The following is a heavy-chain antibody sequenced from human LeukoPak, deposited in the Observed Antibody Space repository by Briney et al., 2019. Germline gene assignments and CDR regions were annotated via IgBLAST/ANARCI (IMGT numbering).Heavy chain of an antibody. CDR2: IYYSGST. Sequence: SETLSLTCTVSGGSISSYYWSWIRQPPGKGLEWIGYIYYSGSTNYNPSLKSRVTISVDTSKNQFSLKLSSVTAADTAVYYCARAKGDYDWVDYWGREPWSPSPQ. D-gene: IGHD4-17*01. CDR3: ARAKGDYDWVDY. V-gene: IGHV4-59*01. CDR1: GGSISSYY. J-gene: IGHJ4*02.